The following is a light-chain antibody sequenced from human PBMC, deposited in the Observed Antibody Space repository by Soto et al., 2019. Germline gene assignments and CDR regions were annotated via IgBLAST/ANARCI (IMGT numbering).Light chain of an antibody. CDR2: AAS. V-gene: IGKV1-39*01. CDR3: QQSYSTPLT. CDR1: QTIRRD. J-gene: IGKJ4*01. Sequence: DIQMTQSPASLSASVGERVTVTCRASQTIRRDLNWYQHKPGKAPKLLIYAASNLQSGVPSRFSGSGSGTDFTLNISSLQPEDFATYHCQQSYSTPLTFGGGSKVEIK.